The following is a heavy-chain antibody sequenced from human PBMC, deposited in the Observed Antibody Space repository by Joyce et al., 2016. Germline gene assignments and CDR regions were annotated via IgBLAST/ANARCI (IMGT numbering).Heavy chain of an antibody. CDR2: ISSDSTYI. D-gene: IGHD3-22*01. CDR1: GFTFSTWS. J-gene: IGHJ6*02. CDR3: ARGGIVYDYSMDL. Sequence: EVQLVESGGGLVKPGGSLRISCAASGFTFSTWSMSWFRRAPGNGLEWVSAISSDSTYIFYADSVKGRFTVSRDNAKNSLYLQMNSLRAEDTAVFFCARGGIVYDYSMDLWGQGTTVTVSS. V-gene: IGHV3-21*02.